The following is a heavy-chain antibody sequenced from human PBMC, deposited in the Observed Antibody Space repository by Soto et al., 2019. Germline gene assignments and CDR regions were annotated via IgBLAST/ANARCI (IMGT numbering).Heavy chain of an antibody. D-gene: IGHD6-19*01. CDR2: ISWNSGSI. V-gene: IGHV3-9*01. CDR1: GFTFDDYA. CDR3: AKDLMAVAGTGFDY. Sequence: EVQLVESGGGLVQPGRSLRLSCAASGFTFDDYAMHWVRQAPGKGLEWVSGISWNSGSIGYADSVKGRFTISRDNAKNSLYLQMNSLRAEDTALYYCAKDLMAVAGTGFDYWGQGTLVTVSS. J-gene: IGHJ4*02.